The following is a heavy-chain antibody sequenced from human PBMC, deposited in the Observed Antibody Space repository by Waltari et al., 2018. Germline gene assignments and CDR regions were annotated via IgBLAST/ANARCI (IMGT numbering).Heavy chain of an antibody. J-gene: IGHJ4*02. Sequence: QLVQSGPEVKKPGTSVKVSCKASGFTFTSSAVQWVRQARGQRLEWMGWINPNSGGKNYAQKFQGRVTMTRDTSISTAYMELSRLRSDDTAVYYCARDLAVAAFDYWGQGTLVTVSS. D-gene: IGHD6-19*01. CDR2: INPNSGGK. V-gene: IGHV1-2*02. CDR1: GFTFTSSA. CDR3: ARDLAVAAFDY.